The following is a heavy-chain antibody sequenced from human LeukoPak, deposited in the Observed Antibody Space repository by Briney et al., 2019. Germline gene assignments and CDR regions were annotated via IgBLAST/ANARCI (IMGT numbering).Heavy chain of an antibody. CDR3: ANSRGYGSGNL. V-gene: IGHV3-23*01. CDR2: VSGSGDRT. J-gene: IGHJ4*02. CDR1: GFTFSNYA. D-gene: IGHD3-10*01. Sequence: GRSLRLSCAASGFTFSNYAMSWVRQAPGKGLEWISAVSGSGDRTYYAGSVKGRFTISRDNSKNIVYLRMNSLRAEDTAVYFCANSRGYGSGNLWGQGTLVTVSS.